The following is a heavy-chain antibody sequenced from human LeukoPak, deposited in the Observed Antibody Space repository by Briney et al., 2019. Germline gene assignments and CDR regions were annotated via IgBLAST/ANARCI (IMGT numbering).Heavy chain of an antibody. CDR2: IIPIFGTA. Sequence: ASVKVSCKASGGTFSSYAISWVRQAPGQGLEWMGGIIPIFGTANYAQKFQGRVTITADKSTSTAYMELSSLRSEDTAVYYCARWGEWDYGYNYGYGYWGQGTLVTVSS. J-gene: IGHJ4*02. V-gene: IGHV1-69*06. D-gene: IGHD5-18*01. CDR1: GGTFSSYA. CDR3: ARWGEWDYGYNYGYGY.